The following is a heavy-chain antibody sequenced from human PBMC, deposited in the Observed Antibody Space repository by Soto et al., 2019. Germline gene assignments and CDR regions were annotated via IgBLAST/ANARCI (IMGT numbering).Heavy chain of an antibody. CDR3: ARPLKGSSSGAFDAFDI. J-gene: IGHJ3*02. D-gene: IGHD6-6*01. CDR1: GVSISSNDYY. V-gene: IGHV4-39*01. CDR2: LHYSGST. Sequence: LSLTCTVSGVSISSNDYYWGWVRQPPGKGLEWIGSLHYSGSTYYNPSLKSRVTISVDTSKNQFSLRVISVTAADTAVYCCARPLKGSSSGAFDAFDIWGQGTMVTVSS.